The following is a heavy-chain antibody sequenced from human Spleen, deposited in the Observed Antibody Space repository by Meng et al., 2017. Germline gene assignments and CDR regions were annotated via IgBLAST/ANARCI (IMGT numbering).Heavy chain of an antibody. Sequence: ASVKVSCKASGYTFTSYGISWVRQAPGQGLEWMGWISAYNGNTNYAQKLQGRVTMTTDTSTSTAYMELRSLRSDETAVYYCARDLAGITMIVVVIRSYYYYGMDVWGQGTTVTVSS. D-gene: IGHD3-22*01. CDR1: GYTFTSYG. J-gene: IGHJ6*02. CDR2: ISAYNGNT. V-gene: IGHV1-18*01. CDR3: ARDLAGITMIVVVIRSYYYYGMDV.